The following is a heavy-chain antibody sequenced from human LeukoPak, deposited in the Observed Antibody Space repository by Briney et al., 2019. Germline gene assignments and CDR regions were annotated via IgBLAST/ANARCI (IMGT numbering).Heavy chain of an antibody. Sequence: SETLSLTCTVSGGSISSYYWSWIRQPPGKGLEWIGYIYYSGSTNYNPSVKSRVTMSIDTSKKQFSLNLSSLTAADTAVYYCARGGTAVVTPYAFDIWGQGTMVTVSS. D-gene: IGHD4-23*01. CDR1: GGSISSYY. V-gene: IGHV4-59*01. CDR2: IYYSGST. CDR3: ARGGTAVVTPYAFDI. J-gene: IGHJ3*02.